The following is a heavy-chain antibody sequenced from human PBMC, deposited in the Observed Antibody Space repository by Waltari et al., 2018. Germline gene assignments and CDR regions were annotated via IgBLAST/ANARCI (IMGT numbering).Heavy chain of an antibody. V-gene: IGHV1-3*01. J-gene: IGHJ6*02. Sequence: QVQLVQSGAEVKKPGASVKVSCKASGSTFSTFAIHWVRQAPGQRLEWMGWITAGNDNTKYSQKFQGRLTITRDTSASTAYMELSSLTSEDTAVYYCAAFTSGWSYGMDVWGQGTTVTVSS. CDR1: GSTFSTFA. CDR2: ITAGNDNT. D-gene: IGHD6-19*01. CDR3: AAFTSGWSYGMDV.